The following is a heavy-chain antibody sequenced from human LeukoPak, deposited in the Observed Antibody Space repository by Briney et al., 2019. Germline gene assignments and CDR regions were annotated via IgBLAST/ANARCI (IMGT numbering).Heavy chain of an antibody. CDR1: GGSISSSSYY. J-gene: IGHJ6*03. Sequence: SETLSLTCTVSGGSISSSSYYWGWIRQPPGKGLEWIGSIYYSGSTYYNPSLKSRVTISVDTSKNQFSLRLSSVTAADTAVYYCARGYGDYRNGHYYYYYMDVWGKGTTVTISS. CDR3: ARGYGDYRNGHYYYYYMDV. V-gene: IGHV4-39*01. CDR2: IYYSGST. D-gene: IGHD4-17*01.